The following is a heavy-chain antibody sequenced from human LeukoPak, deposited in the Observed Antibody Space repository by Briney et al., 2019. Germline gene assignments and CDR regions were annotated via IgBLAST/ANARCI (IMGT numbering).Heavy chain of an antibody. V-gene: IGHV3-30*03. CDR3: ARGPSSGRAFDI. J-gene: IGHJ3*02. CDR2: ISYDGSNK. D-gene: IGHD3-3*01. Sequence: PGGSLRLSCAASGFTFNDYSMNWVRQAPGKGLEWVAVISYDGSNKYYADSVKGRFTISRDNSKNTLYLQMNSLRSEDTAVYYCARGPSSGRAFDIWGQGTMVTVSS. CDR1: GFTFNDYS.